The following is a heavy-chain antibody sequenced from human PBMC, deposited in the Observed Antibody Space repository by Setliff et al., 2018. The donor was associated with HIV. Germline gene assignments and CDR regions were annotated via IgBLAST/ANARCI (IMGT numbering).Heavy chain of an antibody. Sequence: SETLSLTCTVSGGSINRISYYWGWIRQAPGRGLEWIGSIYNSGSTYYNPSLKSRIIISSDTSKNQISLGLTSVTAADTAVYFCARSLAGLMNYFDYWGQGMLVTVS. CDR3: ARSLAGLMNYFDY. J-gene: IGHJ4*02. V-gene: IGHV4-39*01. D-gene: IGHD6-19*01. CDR1: GGSINRISYY. CDR2: IYNSGST.